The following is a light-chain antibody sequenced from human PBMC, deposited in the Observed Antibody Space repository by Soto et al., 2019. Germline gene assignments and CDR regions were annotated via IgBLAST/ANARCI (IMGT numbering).Light chain of an antibody. CDR1: QSVSSK. Sequence: EIVMTQSPVTLSVSPGERATLSCRASQSVSSKLVWYQQKPGQAPRLLIYGASTRATGIPARFSGSGSGTEFTLTISSLRSEDFAVYYCQQYNNLWTFGQGTKVDIK. CDR3: QQYNNLWT. CDR2: GAS. V-gene: IGKV3-15*01. J-gene: IGKJ1*01.